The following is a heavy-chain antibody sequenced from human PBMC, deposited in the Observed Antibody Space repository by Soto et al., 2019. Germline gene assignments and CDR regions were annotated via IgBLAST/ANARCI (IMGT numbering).Heavy chain of an antibody. CDR2: INLDGGVK. J-gene: IGHJ6*02. Sequence: GGSLRLSCAASGITFSNYWMSWVRQAPGKGLEWVASINLDGGVKYYVDSVKGRFTISRDNAENSLYLQMNSLRAEDTAVYYCARYGYYYAMDVWGQGTTVTVSS. CDR1: GITFSNYW. V-gene: IGHV3-7*03. D-gene: IGHD4-17*01. CDR3: ARYGYYYAMDV.